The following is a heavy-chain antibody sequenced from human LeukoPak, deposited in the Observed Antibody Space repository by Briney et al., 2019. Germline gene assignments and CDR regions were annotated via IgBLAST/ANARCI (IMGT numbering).Heavy chain of an antibody. CDR2: INPSGGST. V-gene: IGHV1-46*01. Sequence: GASVKVSCKASGYTFTSYYMHWVRQAPGQGLEWMGIINPSGGSTSYAQKFQGRVTMTRDTSTSTVYMELSSLRSEDTGVYYCAREGRVRGVIQPQSFDYWGQGTLVTVSS. CDR3: AREGRVRGVIQPQSFDY. D-gene: IGHD3-10*01. CDR1: GYTFTSYY. J-gene: IGHJ4*02.